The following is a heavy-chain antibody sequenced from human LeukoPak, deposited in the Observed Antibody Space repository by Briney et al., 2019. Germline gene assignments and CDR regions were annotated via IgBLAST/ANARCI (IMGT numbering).Heavy chain of an antibody. CDR1: GYTFTSYY. CDR2: INPNSGRP. Sequence: ASVKVSCKASGYTFTSYYMNWVRQAPGQGLEWMGLINPNSGRPSYAQKFQGRVTMTRDTSTSTVYMELSSLRSEDTAVYYCARVGYQGGTHFDYWGQGTLVTVSS. D-gene: IGHD3-16*01. CDR3: ARVGYQGGTHFDY. J-gene: IGHJ4*02. V-gene: IGHV1-46*01.